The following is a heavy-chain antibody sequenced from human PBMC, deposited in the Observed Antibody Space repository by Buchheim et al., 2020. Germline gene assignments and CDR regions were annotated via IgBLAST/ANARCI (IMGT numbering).Heavy chain of an antibody. Sequence: QVQLVESGGGLVQPGRSLRLSCAASGFTFSSYGMHWVRQAPGKGLEWVAVISYDGSNKYYADSVKGRFTISRDNSKNTLYLQMNSLRAEDTAVYYCAKATDYYGMDVWGQGTT. J-gene: IGHJ6*02. D-gene: IGHD4-17*01. CDR1: GFTFSSYG. V-gene: IGHV3-30*18. CDR2: ISYDGSNK. CDR3: AKATDYYGMDV.